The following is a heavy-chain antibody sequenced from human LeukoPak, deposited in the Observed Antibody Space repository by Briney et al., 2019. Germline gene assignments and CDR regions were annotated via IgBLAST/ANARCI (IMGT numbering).Heavy chain of an antibody. CDR2: INWNGGST. J-gene: IGHJ4*02. Sequence: GGSLRLSCAASGFTFDDYGMSWVRQAPGKGLEWVPGINWNGGSTGYADSVKGRFTISRDNAKNSLYLQMNSLRAEDTALYYCASGSGSGYYYFVYWGQGTLVTVSS. CDR1: GFTFDDYG. D-gene: IGHD3-22*01. V-gene: IGHV3-20*04. CDR3: ASGSGSGYYYFVY.